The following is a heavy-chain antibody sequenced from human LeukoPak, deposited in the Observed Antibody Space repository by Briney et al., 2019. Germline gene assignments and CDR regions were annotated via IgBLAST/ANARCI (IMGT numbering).Heavy chain of an antibody. V-gene: IGHV4-4*07. CDR2: IYSSGST. D-gene: IGHD6-13*01. CDR3: ARVKQLVPYWFDP. Sequence: PSETLSLTCTVSGGSISSYYWSWIRQPAGKGLEWIGRIYSSGSTNYNPSLKSRVTMSIDTSKNQFSLKLSSVTAADTAVYYCARVKQLVPYWFDPWGQGTLVTVSS. J-gene: IGHJ5*02. CDR1: GGSISSYY.